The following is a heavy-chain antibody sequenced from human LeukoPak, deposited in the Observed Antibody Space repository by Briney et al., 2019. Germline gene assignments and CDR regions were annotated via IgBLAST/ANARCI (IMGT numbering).Heavy chain of an antibody. CDR1: GGSISSGGYT. CDR3: ARHKAYYYGSGSYYPIDYYYYYMDV. CDR2: INHSGST. V-gene: IGHV4-30-2*01. D-gene: IGHD3-10*01. Sequence: PSETLSLTCAVSGGSISSGGYTWSWIRQPPGKGLEWIGEINHSGSTNYNPSLKSRVTISVDTSKNQFSLKLSSVTAADTAVYYCARHKAYYYGSGSYYPIDYYYYYMDVWGKGTTVTISS. J-gene: IGHJ6*03.